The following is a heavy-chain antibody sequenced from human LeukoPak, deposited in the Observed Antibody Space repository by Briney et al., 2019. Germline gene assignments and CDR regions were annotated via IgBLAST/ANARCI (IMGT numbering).Heavy chain of an antibody. V-gene: IGHV3-48*03. J-gene: IGHJ4*02. CDR2: ISSSGDTI. D-gene: IGHD3-22*01. Sequence: GGSLRLSCAASGFTFSSYEMNWVRQAPGKGLEWVSYISSSGDTIHYADSVKGRFTISRDNSKNTLYLQMNSLRAEDTAVYYCARHVVAVGFDYWGQGTLVTVSS. CDR3: ARHVVAVGFDY. CDR1: GFTFSSYE.